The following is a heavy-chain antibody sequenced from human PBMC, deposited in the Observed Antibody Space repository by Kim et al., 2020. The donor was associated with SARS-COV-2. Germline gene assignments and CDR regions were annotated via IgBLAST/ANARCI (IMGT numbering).Heavy chain of an antibody. CDR3: ARGWRWLQTAFDI. J-gene: IGHJ3*02. D-gene: IGHD5-12*01. CDR1: GGSFSGYY. V-gene: IGHV4-34*01. CDR2: INHSGST. Sequence: SETLSLTCAVYGGSFSGYYWSWIRQPPGKGLEWIGEINHSGSTNYNPSLKSRVTISVDTSKNQFSLKLSSVTAADTAVYYCARGWRWLQTAFDIWGQGTMVTVSS.